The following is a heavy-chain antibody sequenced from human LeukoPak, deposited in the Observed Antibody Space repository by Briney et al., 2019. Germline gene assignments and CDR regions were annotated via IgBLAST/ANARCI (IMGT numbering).Heavy chain of an antibody. V-gene: IGHV4-30-4*07. CDR1: GVAISRGGYA. CDR3: ARDRGTWNDDGFDY. CDR2: IYHSGTT. J-gene: IGHJ4*02. Sequence: SETLSLTCAVSGVAISRGGYAWNWIRQPPGKGLEWIAYIYHSGTTYYNPSLKSRATISVDTSKNQFSLKLSSVTAADTAVYYCARDRGTWNDDGFDYWGQGTLVTVSS. D-gene: IGHD1-1*01.